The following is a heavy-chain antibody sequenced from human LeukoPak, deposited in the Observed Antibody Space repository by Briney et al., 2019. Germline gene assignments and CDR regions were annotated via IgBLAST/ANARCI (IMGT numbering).Heavy chain of an antibody. CDR2: MRGDGGDI. D-gene: IGHD4-17*01. CDR3: AKDPNGDYIGAFDF. CDR1: GFTFSRYA. V-gene: IGHV3-23*01. J-gene: IGHJ3*01. Sequence: GSLRLSCTGSGFTFSRYAMVWVRQAPGKGLEWVSAMRGDGGDIRYADSVRGRFTISRDNSKNTLYLQMNSLRAEDTAVYYCAKDPNGDYIGAFDFWGQGTMVAVSS.